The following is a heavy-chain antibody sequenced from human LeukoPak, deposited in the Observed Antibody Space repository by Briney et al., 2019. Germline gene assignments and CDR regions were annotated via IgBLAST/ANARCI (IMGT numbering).Heavy chain of an antibody. CDR2: ISAYNGNT. J-gene: IGHJ4*02. CDR1: GYTFTSYG. CDR3: AREFVGLVVPAAIPDY. D-gene: IGHD2-2*02. V-gene: IGHV1-18*01. Sequence: ASVKVCFKAAGYTFTSYGISWGRQGPGQGLEWMGWISAYNGNTNYAQKLQGRVTITTDTSTSTAYMELRSLRSDDTAVYYCAREFVGLVVPAAIPDYWGQGTLVTVSS.